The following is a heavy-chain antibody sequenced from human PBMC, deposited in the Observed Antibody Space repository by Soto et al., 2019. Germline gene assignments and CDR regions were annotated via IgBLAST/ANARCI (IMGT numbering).Heavy chain of an antibody. J-gene: IGHJ4*02. D-gene: IGHD3-10*01. Sequence: ASVKVSCKASGYTFTSYYMHWVRQAPGQGLEWMGIINPSGGSTSYAQKFQGRVTMTRDTSTSTVYMELSSLRSEDTAVYYCASSIYGSGSYYGYYFDYWGQGTLVTVSS. CDR3: ASSIYGSGSYYGYYFDY. CDR2: INPSGGST. V-gene: IGHV1-46*01. CDR1: GYTFTSYY.